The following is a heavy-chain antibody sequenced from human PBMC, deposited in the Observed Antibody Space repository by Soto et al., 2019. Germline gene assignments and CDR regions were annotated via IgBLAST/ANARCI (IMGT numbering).Heavy chain of an antibody. V-gene: IGHV1-69*02. D-gene: IGHD2-2*01. CDR1: GGTFSSYT. CDR2: IIPILGIA. J-gene: IGHJ5*02. Sequence: GASVKVSCKASGGTFSSYTISWVRQAPGQGLEWLGRIIPILGIANYAQKFQGRVTITADKSTSTAYMELSSLRSEDTAVYYCARDPGDRCSSTSCYGHWFDPWGQGTLVTVSS. CDR3: ARDPGDRCSSTSCYGHWFDP.